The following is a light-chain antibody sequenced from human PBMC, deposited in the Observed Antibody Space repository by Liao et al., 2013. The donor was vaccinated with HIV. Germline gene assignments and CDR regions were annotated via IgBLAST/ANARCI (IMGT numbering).Light chain of an antibody. Sequence: SYVLTQPPSVSVAPGKTVKIPCGGNNIGDKSVHWYQQKPGQAPVLVVSYNSDRSSGIPERFSGSNSGNTATLTISRVEAGDEADYYCQVWNTGDDHPVFGGGTKLTVL. J-gene: IGLJ3*02. V-gene: IGLV3-21*04. CDR1: NIGDKS. CDR2: YNS. CDR3: QVWNTGDDHPV.